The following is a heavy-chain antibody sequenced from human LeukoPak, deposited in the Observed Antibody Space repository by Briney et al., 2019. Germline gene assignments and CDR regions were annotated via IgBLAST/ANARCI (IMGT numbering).Heavy chain of an antibody. CDR2: IIPLKGTS. CDR3: ATYDVLTGFEY. Sequence: ASVKVSCKASAGTLSDHVISWVRQAPGHGLEWMGGIIPLKGTSKLTQKLQDRATISADESTNTVYMEVRSLRSGDTALYYCATYDVLTGFEYWGQGTLVIVSS. D-gene: IGHD3-9*01. V-gene: IGHV1-69*13. J-gene: IGHJ4*02. CDR1: AGTLSDHV.